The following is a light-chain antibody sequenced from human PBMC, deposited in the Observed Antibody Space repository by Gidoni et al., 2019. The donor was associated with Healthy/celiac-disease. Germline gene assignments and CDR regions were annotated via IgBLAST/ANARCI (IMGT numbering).Light chain of an antibody. CDR1: QGIRNV. Sequence: ASQMTQSPSSLSASVVDRGTITCRASQGIRNVLGWYQQKQGKPPKLLIYAASSLQSGVTSRFSGSGSGTAFTLTISSLQPEDFATYYCLQDYNYPYTFGQGTKLEIK. CDR3: LQDYNYPYT. J-gene: IGKJ2*01. V-gene: IGKV1-6*01. CDR2: AAS.